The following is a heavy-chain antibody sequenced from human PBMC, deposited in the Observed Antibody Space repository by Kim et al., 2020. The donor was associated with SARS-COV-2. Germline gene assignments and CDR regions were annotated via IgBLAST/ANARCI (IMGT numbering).Heavy chain of an antibody. CDR3: ARATMITFGGVIDHFDY. J-gene: IGHJ4*02. D-gene: IGHD3-16*02. V-gene: IGHV4-31*02. Sequence: LKSRVNKSVDTSKNQFSRKLSSVTAADTAVYYCARATMITFGGVIDHFDYWGQGTLVTVSS.